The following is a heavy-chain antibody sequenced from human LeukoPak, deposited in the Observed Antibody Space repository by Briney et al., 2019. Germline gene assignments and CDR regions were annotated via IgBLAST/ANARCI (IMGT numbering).Heavy chain of an antibody. Sequence: PGGSLRLSCAASGFSFSNYEMNWVRQAPGKGLEWISYISYTGSTTYQPDSVKGRFTISRDNAKNSLYLQMNSLRVEDTAIHYCAGCRTISCYSAFDFWGQGTMVTVSS. V-gene: IGHV3-48*03. D-gene: IGHD2-2*01. J-gene: IGHJ3*01. CDR2: ISYTGSTT. CDR1: GFSFSNYE. CDR3: AGCRTISCYSAFDF.